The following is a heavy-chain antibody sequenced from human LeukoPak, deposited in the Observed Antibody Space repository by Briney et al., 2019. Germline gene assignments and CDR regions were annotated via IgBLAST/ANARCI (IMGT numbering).Heavy chain of an antibody. V-gene: IGHV3-74*01. J-gene: IGHJ6*03. CDR3: ARARSGYYYYYMDV. CDR2: INSDGSST. CDR1: GFTFSSDW. D-gene: IGHD3-16*02. Sequence: GGSLRLSCAASGFTFSSDWMHSFRQAPGKGLVWVSRINSDGSSTSYADSVKGRFTISRDNAKNTLYLQMNSLRAEDTAVYYCARARSGYYYYYMDVWGKGTTVTVSS.